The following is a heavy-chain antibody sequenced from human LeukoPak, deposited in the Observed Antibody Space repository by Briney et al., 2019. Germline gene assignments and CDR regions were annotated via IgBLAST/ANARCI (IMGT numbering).Heavy chain of an antibody. CDR1: GGSISSYY. CDR2: IYYSGST. J-gene: IGHJ6*02. CDR3: ARDQDYYYGMDA. Sequence: SETLSLTCTVSGGSISSYYWSWIRQPPGKGLEWIGYIYYSGSTNYNPSLKSRVTISVDTSKNQFSLKLSSVTAADTAVYYCARDQDYYYGMDAWGQGTTVTVSS. V-gene: IGHV4-59*01.